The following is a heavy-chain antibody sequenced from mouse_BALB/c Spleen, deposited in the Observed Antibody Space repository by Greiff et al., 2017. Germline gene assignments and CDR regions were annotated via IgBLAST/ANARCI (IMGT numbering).Heavy chain of an antibody. CDR2: IDPENGDT. Sequence: VQLKESGAELVRSGASVKLSCTASGFNIKDYYMHWVKQRPEQGLEWIGWIDPENGDTEYAPKFQGQATMTADTSSNTAYLQLSSLTSEDTAVYYCTHYYGSSGDCDYWGQGTTRTVSS. J-gene: IGHJ2*01. CDR3: THYYGSSGDCDY. CDR1: GFNIKDYY. D-gene: IGHD1-1*01. V-gene: IGHV14-4*02.